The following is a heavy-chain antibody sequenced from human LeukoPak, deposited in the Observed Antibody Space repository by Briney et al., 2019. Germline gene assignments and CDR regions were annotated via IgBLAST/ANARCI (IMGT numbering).Heavy chain of an antibody. CDR1: GFTFDDYA. CDR2: ISWNSGSI. J-gene: IGHJ6*02. D-gene: IGHD3-16*01. CDR3: AKDLIMITFGGGGMDV. V-gene: IGHV3-9*01. Sequence: GGSLRLSCAASGFTFDDYAMHWVRQAPGKGLEWVSGISWNSGSIGYADSVKGRFTISRDNAKNSLYLQMNSLRAEDTALYYCAKDLIMITFGGGGMDVWGQGTTVTVSS.